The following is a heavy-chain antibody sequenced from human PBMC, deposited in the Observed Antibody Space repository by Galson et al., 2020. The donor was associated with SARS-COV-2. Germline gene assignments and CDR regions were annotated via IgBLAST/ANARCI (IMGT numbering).Heavy chain of an antibody. J-gene: IGHJ4*02. Sequence: GGSLRLSCAASGLTFSSYAMSWVRQAPGKGLEWVSAISGGAHTTYYAESVKGRFTVSRDNSKNMLFLQMNSLRAEDTAVYYCAKDLRYSSXXXXXXYWGQGTLLTVXS. CDR2: ISGGAHTT. D-gene: IGHD6-19*01. V-gene: IGHV3-23*01. CDR3: AKDLRYSSXXXXXXY. CDR1: GLTFSSYA.